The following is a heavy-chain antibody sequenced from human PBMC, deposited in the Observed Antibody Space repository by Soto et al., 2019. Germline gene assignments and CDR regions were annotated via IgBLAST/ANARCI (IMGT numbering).Heavy chain of an antibody. V-gene: IGHV4-61*01. CDR3: SRDAVVIRGALAEIDY. J-gene: IGHJ4*02. Sequence: PSETLSLTCTVTGGSVSSGSYYWSWIRQPPGKGLEWIGYIDYSGHTNYNPSLKSRVTISVDTSKNQFSLKLRSMTAADTAVYYCSRDAVVIRGALAEIDYWGQGPLGTVPQ. CDR2: IDYSGHT. CDR1: GGSVSSGSYY. D-gene: IGHD3-10*01.